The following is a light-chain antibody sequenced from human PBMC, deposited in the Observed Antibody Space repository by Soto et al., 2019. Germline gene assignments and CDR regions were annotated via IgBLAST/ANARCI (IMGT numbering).Light chain of an antibody. CDR3: FSYTTSSTLV. J-gene: IGLJ3*02. Sequence: QSALTQPASVSGSPAQSITISCTGTSSDVGGYNYVSWYQQHPAKAPKLMIYEVSNRPSGVSHRFSGSKSGNTASLTISGLQAEDEADYYCFSYTTSSTLVFGGGTKLTVL. CDR2: EVS. CDR1: SSDVGGYNY. V-gene: IGLV2-14*01.